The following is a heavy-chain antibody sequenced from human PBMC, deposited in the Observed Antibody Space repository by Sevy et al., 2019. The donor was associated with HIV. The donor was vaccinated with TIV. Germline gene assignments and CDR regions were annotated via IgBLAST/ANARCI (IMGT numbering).Heavy chain of an antibody. CDR3: AAGHSFGDY. V-gene: IGHV3-30*03. D-gene: IGHD5-18*01. J-gene: IGHJ4*02. Sequence: GGSLRLSCAASGFTFSSYGMHWVCQAPGKGLEWVALISNDGSNKYYADSVKGRFTISRDNSKNTLSLQMSSLRAEDTAVYYCAAGHSFGDYWGQGTLVTVSS. CDR2: ISNDGSNK. CDR1: GFTFSSYG.